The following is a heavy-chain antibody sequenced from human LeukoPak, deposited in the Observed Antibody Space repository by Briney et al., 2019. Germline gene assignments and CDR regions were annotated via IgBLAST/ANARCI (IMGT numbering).Heavy chain of an antibody. J-gene: IGHJ4*02. CDR2: IIPIFGTA. CDR3: AAPGQLWPTYYFDY. D-gene: IGHD5-18*01. CDR1: GGTFSSYA. Sequence: GASVKVSCRASGGTFSSYAISWVRQAPGQGLEWMGGIIPIFGTANYAQKFQGRVTITADESTSTAYMELSSLRSEDTAVYYCAAPGQLWPTYYFDYWGQGTLVTVSS. V-gene: IGHV1-69*13.